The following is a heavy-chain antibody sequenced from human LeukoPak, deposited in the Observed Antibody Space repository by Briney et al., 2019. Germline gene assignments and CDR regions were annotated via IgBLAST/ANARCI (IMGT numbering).Heavy chain of an antibody. V-gene: IGHV3-53*01. J-gene: IGHJ1*01. CDR2: IYTGGST. CDR3: ATLPYDSSGYYEF. D-gene: IGHD3-22*01. CDR1: GFSFSGNY. Sequence: GGSLRLSCAASGFSFSGNYMSWVRQTPSKGLEWVSVIYTGGSTYYADSVKGRFTISRDNSKNTLYLQMNSLRAEDTAVYYCATLPYDSSGYYEFWGQGTLVTVSS.